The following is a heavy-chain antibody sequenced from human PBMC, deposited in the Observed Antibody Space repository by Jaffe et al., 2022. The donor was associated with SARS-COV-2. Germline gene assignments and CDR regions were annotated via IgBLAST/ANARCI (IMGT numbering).Heavy chain of an antibody. Sequence: QVQLVQSGAEVKKPGASVKVSCKASGYTFTGYYMHWVRQAPGQGLEWMGRINPNSGGTNYAQKFQGRVTMTRDTSISTAYMELSRLRSDDTAVYYCARDLEIMVYAMVTPPGQDWGQGTLVTVSS. V-gene: IGHV1-2*06. CDR2: INPNSGGT. J-gene: IGHJ4*02. CDR1: GYTFTGYY. CDR3: ARDLEIMVYAMVTPPGQD. D-gene: IGHD2-8*01.